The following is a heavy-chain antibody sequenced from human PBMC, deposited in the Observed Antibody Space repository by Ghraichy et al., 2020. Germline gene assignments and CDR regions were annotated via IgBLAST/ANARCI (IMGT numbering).Heavy chain of an antibody. CDR1: GGSISSYY. V-gene: IGHV4-59*08. Sequence: ESLNISCTVSGGSISSYYWSWIRQPPGKGLEWIGYIYYSGSTNYNPSLKSRVTISVDTSKNQFSLKLSSVTAADTAVYYCARRNYYGSGSFIDAFDIWGQGTMVTVSS. CDR2: IYYSGST. J-gene: IGHJ3*02. CDR3: ARRNYYGSGSFIDAFDI. D-gene: IGHD3-10*01.